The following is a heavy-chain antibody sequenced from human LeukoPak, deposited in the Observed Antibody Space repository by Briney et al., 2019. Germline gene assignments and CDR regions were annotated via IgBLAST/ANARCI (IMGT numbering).Heavy chain of an antibody. V-gene: IGHV3-23*01. D-gene: IGHD2-21*01. CDR3: AKVHESDGYPCLDH. CDR2: ISASGP. J-gene: IGHJ4*02. Sequence: GGSLRLSCAASGFTFSRLAMTWVRQAPGKGLEWVSTISASGPYYADAVRGRFTISRDNSRNTLSLQMDSLRAEDTAVYYCAKVHESDGYPCLDHWGLGTLVTVSS. CDR1: GFTFSRLA.